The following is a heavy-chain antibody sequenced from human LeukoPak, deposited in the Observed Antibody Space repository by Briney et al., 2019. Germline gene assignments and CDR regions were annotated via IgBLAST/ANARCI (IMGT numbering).Heavy chain of an antibody. CDR2: IKSDGGSI. Sequence: GGSLRLSCAASGFTFSNYWMHWVRQAPGQGLVWVSRIKSDGGSITYADSVKGRFTISRDSAKNTLFLQMNSLRADDTAIYYCARNQQLGGHSYYYYGMDVWGQGTTVTVSS. J-gene: IGHJ6*02. CDR3: ARNQQLGGHSYYYYGMDV. V-gene: IGHV3-74*01. CDR1: GFTFSNYW. D-gene: IGHD3-16*01.